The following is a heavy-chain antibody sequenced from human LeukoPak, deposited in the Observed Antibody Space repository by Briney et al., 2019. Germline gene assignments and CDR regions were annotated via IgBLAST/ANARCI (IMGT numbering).Heavy chain of an antibody. CDR2: ISGSGGGT. CDR3: ARDSQYYFLDY. D-gene: IGHD2/OR15-2a*01. CDR1: GFTFSAYA. J-gene: IGHJ4*02. V-gene: IGHV3-23*01. Sequence: AGGSLRLSCAASGFTFSAYAMSWVRQAPEKGLEWVSAISGSGGGTYYPDSLKGRFTISRDNFKNTLYLQMNSLTDEDTAVYYCARDSQYYFLDYWGQGTQVTVSS.